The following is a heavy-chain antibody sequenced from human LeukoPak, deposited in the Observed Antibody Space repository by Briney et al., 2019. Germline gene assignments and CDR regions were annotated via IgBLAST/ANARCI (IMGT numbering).Heavy chain of an antibody. Sequence: GGSLRLSCAASGFTFSSYAMSWVRQAPGKGLEWVSAISGSGGSTYYADSVKGRFTISRDNFKDTLYLQMNSLRAEDTAVYYCAKDSLRGDYKVFDYWGQGTLVTVSS. CDR3: AKDSLRGDYKVFDY. CDR2: ISGSGGST. J-gene: IGHJ4*02. D-gene: IGHD4-17*01. CDR1: GFTFSSYA. V-gene: IGHV3-23*01.